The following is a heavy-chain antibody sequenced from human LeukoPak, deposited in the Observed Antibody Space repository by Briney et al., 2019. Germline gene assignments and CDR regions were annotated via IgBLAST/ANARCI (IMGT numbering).Heavy chain of an antibody. CDR2: IYYSGST. CDR3: ARDLDYDSSGYTGDY. CDR1: GGSISSSSYY. V-gene: IGHV4-39*07. Sequence: PSETLSLTCTVSGGSISSSSYYWGWIRQPPGKGLEWIGSIYYSGSTYYNPSLKSRVTISVDTSKNQFSLKLSSVTAADTAVYYCARDLDYDSSGYTGDYWGQGTLVTVSS. J-gene: IGHJ4*02. D-gene: IGHD3-22*01.